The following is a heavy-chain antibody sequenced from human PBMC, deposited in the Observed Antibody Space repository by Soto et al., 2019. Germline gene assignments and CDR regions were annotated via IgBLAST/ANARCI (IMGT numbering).Heavy chain of an antibody. J-gene: IGHJ1*01. CDR1: GFTFSSYA. CDR2: ISGNGGFT. D-gene: IGHD4-17*01. V-gene: IGHV3-64*01. CDR3: ARYQGTTVTQNFHH. Sequence: GGSLRLSCAASGFTFSSYAMHWVRQAPGKGLEFVSAISGNGGFTYYANSVKGRFTISRDNSMSTLYLQMGSLRAEDMAIYYCARYQGTTVTQNFHHWGQGTLVTVSS.